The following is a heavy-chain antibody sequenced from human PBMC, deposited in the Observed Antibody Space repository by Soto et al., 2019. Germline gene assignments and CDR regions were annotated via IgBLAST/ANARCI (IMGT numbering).Heavy chain of an antibody. CDR2: IKSKTDGGTT. CDR3: TTFGEGGYYYYYYMDV. Sequence: GSLRLSCAASGFTFSNAWMSWVRQAPGKGLEWVGRIKSKTDGGTTDYAAPVKGRFTISRDDSKNTLYLQMNSLKTEDTAVYYCTTFGEGGYYYYYYMDVWGKGTTVTVSS. J-gene: IGHJ6*03. CDR1: GFTFSNAW. D-gene: IGHD3-10*01. V-gene: IGHV3-15*01.